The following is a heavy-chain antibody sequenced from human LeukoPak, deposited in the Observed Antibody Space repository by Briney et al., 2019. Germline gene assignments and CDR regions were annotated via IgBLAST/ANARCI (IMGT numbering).Heavy chain of an antibody. CDR1: GYTFTGYY. CDR2: INPNSGGT. J-gene: IGHJ6*02. CDR3: ARSLRYFVRITDYYGMDV. D-gene: IGHD3-9*01. V-gene: IGHV1-2*02. Sequence: ASVKVSCKASGYTFTGYYMHWVRQAPGQGLEWMGWINPNSGGTNYAQKFQGRVTMTRDMSISTAYMELSRLRSDDTAVYYCARSLRYFVRITDYYGMDVWGQGTTVTVSS.